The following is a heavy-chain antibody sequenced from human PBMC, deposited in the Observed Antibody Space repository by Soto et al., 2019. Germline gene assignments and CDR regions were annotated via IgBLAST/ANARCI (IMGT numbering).Heavy chain of an antibody. D-gene: IGHD3-16*01. J-gene: IGHJ4*02. V-gene: IGHV3-7*01. CDR1: GFTFSSYW. CDR2: RKEDGSEK. Sequence: EVQLVESGGGLVQPGGSLRLSCAASGFTFSSYWMIWVRQAPGKGLEWVANRKEDGSEKYYVDSVEGRFAISRDNAKNSLYLQMNTLRAEDTAVYYCARGGSSKWYSSDYWGQGTLVTVSS. CDR3: ARGGSSKWYSSDY.